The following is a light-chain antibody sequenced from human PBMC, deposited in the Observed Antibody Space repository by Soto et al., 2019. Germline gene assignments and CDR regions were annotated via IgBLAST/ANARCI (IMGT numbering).Light chain of an antibody. Sequence: EIVMTQSPATLSVSPGERATLSCRASQSVSSNLAWYQQKTGQAPRLLIYGASTRATGIPARFSGSGSGTDFTLTISSLQSEDFPVYYCQQYNNWPRTFGQGTKVEIK. J-gene: IGKJ1*01. CDR1: QSVSSN. V-gene: IGKV3-15*01. CDR3: QQYNNWPRT. CDR2: GAS.